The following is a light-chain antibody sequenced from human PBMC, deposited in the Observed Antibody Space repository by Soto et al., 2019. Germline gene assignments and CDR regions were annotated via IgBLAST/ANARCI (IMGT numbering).Light chain of an antibody. J-gene: IGKJ1*01. V-gene: IGKV1-5*01. Sequence: DIQMTQSPSTLSACVGDRVTITCRASQSVGSWLAWYQQKPGKAPKFLIYDASSLESGAPSRFSGSGSGTEFTLTISSLQPDDFATYYCQQYNSYPRTFGRGTKVEIK. CDR1: QSVGSW. CDR3: QQYNSYPRT. CDR2: DAS.